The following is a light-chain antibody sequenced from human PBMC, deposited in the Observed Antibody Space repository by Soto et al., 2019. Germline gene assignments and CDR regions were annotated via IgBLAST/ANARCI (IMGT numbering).Light chain of an antibody. J-gene: IGKJ1*01. CDR3: QQYGSSPWT. V-gene: IGKV3-20*01. Sequence: IVLTQSPGTLSLSPGERVTLSCRASQSVSSSYLAWYQQKPGQAPRLLIYGASSRATGIPDRFGGSGSGTDFTLTISRLEPEYFAVYYCQQYGSSPWTFGQGTKVEIK. CDR2: GAS. CDR1: QSVSSSY.